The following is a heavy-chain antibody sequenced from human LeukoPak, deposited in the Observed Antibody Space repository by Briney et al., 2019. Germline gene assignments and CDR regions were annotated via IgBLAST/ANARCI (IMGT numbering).Heavy chain of an antibody. CDR3: VSGGGY. V-gene: IGHV3-7*05. D-gene: IGHD6-19*01. CDR2: IKEDGSEK. CDR1: GFTFSTYW. J-gene: IGHJ4*02. Sequence: GGSLGLSCAASGFTFSTYWMSWVRQAPGKGLEWVANIKEDGSEKYYADSVKGRFSISRDNAKNSLYLQMNSLRAEDTAVYYAVSGGGYWGQGTLVTVSS.